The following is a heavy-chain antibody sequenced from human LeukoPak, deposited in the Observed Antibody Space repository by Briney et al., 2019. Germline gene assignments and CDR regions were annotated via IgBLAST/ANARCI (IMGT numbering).Heavy chain of an antibody. CDR2: IYHSGST. V-gene: IGHV4-59*12. J-gene: IGHJ4*02. CDR3: AREASIAAAGHDQTFDY. D-gene: IGHD6-13*01. Sequence: SETLSLTCTVSGGSISSYYWSWIRQPPGKGLEWIGYIYHSGSTYYNPSLKSRVTISVDRSKNQFSLKLSSVTAADTAVYYRAREASIAAAGHDQTFDYWGQGTLVTVSS. CDR1: GGSISSYY.